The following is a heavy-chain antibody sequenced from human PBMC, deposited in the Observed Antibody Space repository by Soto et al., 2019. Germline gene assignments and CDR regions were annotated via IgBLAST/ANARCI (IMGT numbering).Heavy chain of an antibody. V-gene: IGHV5-51*01. CDR2: IYPGDSDT. CDR1: GYSFTSYW. CDR3: ARPREACRYCYGVDV. J-gene: IGHJ6*02. Sequence: EVQLVQSGAEVKKPGESLKISCKGSGYSFTSYWIGWVRQMPGKGLEGMGIIYPGDSDTRYSPSFQGQVTISADKSISTAYLQWSSLKASDTAMYYCARPREACRYCYGVDVWGQGTTVTVS.